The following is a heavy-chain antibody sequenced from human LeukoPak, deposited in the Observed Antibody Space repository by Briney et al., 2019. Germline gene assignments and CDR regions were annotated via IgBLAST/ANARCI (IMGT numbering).Heavy chain of an antibody. CDR1: GSIFSSHT. CDR2: ISNTGSVI. Sequence: GGSLRLSCAASGSIFSSHTMNWVRQAPGKGLEWISYISNTGSVIYYADSVKGRFTISRDNSKNTLYLQMNSLRAEDTAVYYCAKDAAKQYQLLVVFDYWGQGTLVTVSS. V-gene: IGHV3-48*01. J-gene: IGHJ4*02. CDR3: AKDAAKQYQLLVVFDY. D-gene: IGHD2-2*01.